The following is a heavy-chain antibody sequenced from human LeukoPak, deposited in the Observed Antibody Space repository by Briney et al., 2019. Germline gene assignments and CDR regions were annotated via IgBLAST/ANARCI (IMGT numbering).Heavy chain of an antibody. Sequence: ASVKVSCKVSGYTFTSYHIHWVRQAPGQGLEWMGIINPSGGSTSYAQKFQGRVTMTRDTSTSTVYMELSSLRSEDTAVYYCARDPYGDYYFDYWGQGTLVTVSS. CDR3: ARDPYGDYYFDY. J-gene: IGHJ4*02. CDR1: GYTFTSYH. CDR2: INPSGGST. V-gene: IGHV1-46*01. D-gene: IGHD4-17*01.